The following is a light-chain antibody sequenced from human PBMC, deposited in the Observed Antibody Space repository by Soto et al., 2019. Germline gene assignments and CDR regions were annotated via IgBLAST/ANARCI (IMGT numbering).Light chain of an antibody. CDR2: DVR. CDR3: CSYAGTSTYV. J-gene: IGLJ1*01. CDR1: TSDVGDYDY. Sequence: QSALTQPPSVSGSPGQSVTISCTGTTSDVGDYDYVSWYLQHPGTAPKLLNSDVRRQHSGVPDRFSGSKSGNTASLTISGLQVDDEGDYYCCSYAGTSTYVFGTGTKLTVL. V-gene: IGLV2-11*01.